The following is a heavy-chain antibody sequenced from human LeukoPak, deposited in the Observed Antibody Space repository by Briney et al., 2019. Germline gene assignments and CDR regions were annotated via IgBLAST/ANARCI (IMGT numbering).Heavy chain of an antibody. D-gene: IGHD4-17*01. CDR1: GYTFTSYG. J-gene: IGHJ6*02. Sequence: ASVKVSCKASGYTFTSYGISWVRQAPGQGLEWMGWINPNSGGTNYAQKFQGRVTMTRDTSISTAYMELSRLRSDDTAVYYCARGGYGDYYYYGMDVWGQGTTVTVSS. CDR3: ARGGYGDYYYYGMDV. CDR2: INPNSGGT. V-gene: IGHV1-2*02.